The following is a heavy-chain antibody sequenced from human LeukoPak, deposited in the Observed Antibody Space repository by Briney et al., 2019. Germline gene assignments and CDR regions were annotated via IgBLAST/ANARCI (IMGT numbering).Heavy chain of an antibody. CDR3: ARGGVGATLTFDY. D-gene: IGHD1-26*01. CDR1: GGTFSSYA. V-gene: IGHV1-69*13. J-gene: IGHJ4*02. CDR2: IIPIFGTA. Sequence: SVNVSCKASGGTFSSYAISWVRQAPGQGLEWMGGIIPIFGTANYAQKFQGRVTITADESTSTAYMELSSLRSEDTAVYYCARGGVGATLTFDYWGQGTLVTASS.